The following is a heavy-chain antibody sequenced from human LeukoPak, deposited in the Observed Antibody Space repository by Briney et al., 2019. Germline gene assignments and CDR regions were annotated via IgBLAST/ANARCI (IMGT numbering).Heavy chain of an antibody. CDR1: GGSFSGYY. D-gene: IGHD3-10*01. CDR2: INHIGST. CDR3: ARGLVYGSGSYYKGIFGY. J-gene: IGHJ4*02. Sequence: PSETLSLTCAVYGGSFSGYYWSWIRQPPGKGLEWIWEINHIGSTNYNPSLKSRVTISVDTAKNQFSLKLSSVTAADTAVYYCARGLVYGSGSYYKGIFGYWGQGTLVTVSS. V-gene: IGHV4-34*01.